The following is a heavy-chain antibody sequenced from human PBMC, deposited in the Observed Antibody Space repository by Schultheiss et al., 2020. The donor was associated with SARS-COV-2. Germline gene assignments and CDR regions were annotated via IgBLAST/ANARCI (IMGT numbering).Heavy chain of an antibody. CDR3: ARGDYNDPHDAFDL. J-gene: IGHJ3*01. V-gene: IGHV3-74*01. D-gene: IGHD4-17*01. CDR1: GFTFSTYG. CDR2: INSDGSAS. Sequence: GGSLRLSCAASGFTFSTYGMHWVRQIPGKGLVWVSRINSDGSASSYADSVKGRVTISRDNSKNTLYLQMNSLRAEDTAVYLCARGDYNDPHDAFDLWGQGTMVTVSS.